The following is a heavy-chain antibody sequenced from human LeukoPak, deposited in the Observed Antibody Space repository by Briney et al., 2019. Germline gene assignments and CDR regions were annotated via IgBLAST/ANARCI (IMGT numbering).Heavy chain of an antibody. D-gene: IGHD6-13*01. CDR1: GFTVSNNY. CDR2: IYSGGTT. J-gene: IGHJ5*02. V-gene: IGHV3-53*01. CDR3: AKEAGTGWFDP. Sequence: TGGSLRLSCAASGFTVSNNYMSWVRQAPGKGLEWVSVIYSGGTTYYADSVKGRFTISRDNSKNTLYLQMNSLRAEDTAVYYCAKEAGTGWFDPWGQGTLVTVSS.